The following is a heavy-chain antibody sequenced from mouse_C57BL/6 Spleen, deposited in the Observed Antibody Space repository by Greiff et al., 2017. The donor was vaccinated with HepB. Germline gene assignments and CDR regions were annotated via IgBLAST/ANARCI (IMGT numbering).Heavy chain of an antibody. Sequence: EVKLQESGGGLVKPGGSLKLSCAASGFTFSSYAMSWVRQTPEKRLEWVATISDGGSYTYYPDNVKGRFTISRDNAKNNLYLQMSHLKSEDTAMYYCARDNDYDDPGFAYWGQGTLVTVSA. CDR1: GFTFSSYA. CDR3: ARDNDYDDPGFAY. D-gene: IGHD2-4*01. J-gene: IGHJ3*01. CDR2: ISDGGSYT. V-gene: IGHV5-4*01.